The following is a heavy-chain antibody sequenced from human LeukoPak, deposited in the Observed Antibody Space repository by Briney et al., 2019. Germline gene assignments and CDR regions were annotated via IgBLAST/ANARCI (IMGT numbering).Heavy chain of an antibody. V-gene: IGHV3-21*05. CDR3: ARGIGRWLVRFDY. CDR1: GFISSQYG. Sequence: PGGSLRLSCAASGFISSQYGFNWVRQTPGKGLEWVSHIRSTSETFYADSVKGRFTISRDNAKNSLYLQMNSLRAEDTAVYYCARGIGRWLVRFDYWGQGTLVTVSS. D-gene: IGHD6-19*01. J-gene: IGHJ4*02. CDR2: IRSTSET.